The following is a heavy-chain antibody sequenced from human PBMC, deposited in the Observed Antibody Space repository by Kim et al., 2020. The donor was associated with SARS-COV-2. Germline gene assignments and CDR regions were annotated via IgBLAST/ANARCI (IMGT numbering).Heavy chain of an antibody. V-gene: IGHV3-53*01. CDR2: IYSGGST. CDR1: GFTVSSNY. Sequence: GGSLRLSCAASGFTVSSNYMSWVRQAPGKGLEWVSVIYSGGSTYYADSVKGRFTISRDNSKNTLYLQMNSLRAEDTAVYYCARENTVTTNYYYYGMDVWGQGTTVTVSS. J-gene: IGHJ6*02. D-gene: IGHD4-4*01. CDR3: ARENTVTTNYYYYGMDV.